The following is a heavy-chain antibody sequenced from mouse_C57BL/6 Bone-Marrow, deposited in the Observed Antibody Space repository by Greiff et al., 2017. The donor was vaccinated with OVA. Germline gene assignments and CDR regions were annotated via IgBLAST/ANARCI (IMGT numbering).Heavy chain of an antibody. J-gene: IGHJ2*01. V-gene: IGHV5-6*02. CDR1: GFTFSSYG. D-gene: IGHD3-2*02. CDR2: ISSGGSYT. Sequence: EVKLVESGGDLVKPGGSLKLSCAASGFTFSSYGMSWVRQTPDKRLEWVATISSGGSYTYYPDSVKGRFTISRDNAKNTLYLQMSSLKSEDTAIYYCASLGSSGYWGQGTTLTVSS. CDR3: ASLGSSGY.